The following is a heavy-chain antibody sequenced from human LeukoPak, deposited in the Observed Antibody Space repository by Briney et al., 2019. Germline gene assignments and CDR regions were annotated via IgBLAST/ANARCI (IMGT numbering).Heavy chain of an antibody. CDR3: ARGYYYDSGGYYFPHGAFDI. CDR1: GGSFSGYY. J-gene: IGHJ3*02. Sequence: PSETLSLTCTVYGGSFSGYYWSWIRQPPGKELEWIGEINHSGSTNYNPSLKSRVVISVDTSKNQFSLKLSSVTAADTAVYYCARGYYYDSGGYYFPHGAFDIWGQGTMVTVSS. CDR2: INHSGST. V-gene: IGHV4-34*01. D-gene: IGHD3-22*01.